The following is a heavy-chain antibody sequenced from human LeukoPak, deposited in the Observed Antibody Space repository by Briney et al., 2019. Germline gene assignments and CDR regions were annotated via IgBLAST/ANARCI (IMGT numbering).Heavy chain of an antibody. J-gene: IGHJ4*02. CDR3: ARPRGYSGYDPFDY. V-gene: IGHV5-51*07. Sequence: GESLKISCKGSGYSFTSYWIGWVHQMAGKGLEWMVIIYPGDSDTRYSPSFQGQVTISADKSISTAYLQWSSLKASDTAMYYCARPRGYSGYDPFDYWGQGTLVTVSS. CDR2: IYPGDSDT. D-gene: IGHD5-12*01. CDR1: GYSFTSYW.